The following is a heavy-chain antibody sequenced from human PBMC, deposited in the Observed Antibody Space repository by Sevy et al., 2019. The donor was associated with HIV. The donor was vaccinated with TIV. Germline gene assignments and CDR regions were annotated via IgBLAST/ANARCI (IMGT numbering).Heavy chain of an antibody. D-gene: IGHD1-26*01. CDR2: INSDGNYR. CDR3: ARESRGSLEGFDI. Sequence: GGSLRLSCAASGFTFSTYWMHWVRQAPGKGLVWVSGINSDGNYRSYVESVEGRFTISRDNAQNTLFLQMSSLRVEDTAVYYCARESRGSLEGFDIWGQGTMVTVSS. CDR1: GFTFSTYW. J-gene: IGHJ3*02. V-gene: IGHV3-74*01.